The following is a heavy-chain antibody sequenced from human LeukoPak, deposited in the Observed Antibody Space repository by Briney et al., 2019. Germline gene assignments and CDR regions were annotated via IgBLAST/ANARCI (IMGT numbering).Heavy chain of an antibody. CDR1: GFTFSSYA. CDR2: ISGSGGST. Sequence: PGGSLRLSCAASGFTFSSYAMSWVSQAEGKGLEWVSGISGSGGSTYYADSVKGRLTISRDNSKNTLYLQMNSLRAEDTAVYYCAKDLLPLGVKLLPDYWGQGTLVTVSS. J-gene: IGHJ4*02. D-gene: IGHD1-1*01. V-gene: IGHV3-23*01. CDR3: AKDLLPLGVKLLPDY.